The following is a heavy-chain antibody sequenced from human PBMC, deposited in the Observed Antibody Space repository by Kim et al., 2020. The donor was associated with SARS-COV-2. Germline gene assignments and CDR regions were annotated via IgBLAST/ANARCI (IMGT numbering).Heavy chain of an antibody. CDR2: ISSSGSTI. Sequence: GGSLRLSCAASGFTFSDYYMSWIRQAPGKGLEWVSYISSSGSTIYYADSVKGRFTISRDNAKNSLYLQMNSLRAEDTAVYYCARGRGGLDTMVRGVIKGYYYYGMDVWGQGTTVTVSS. D-gene: IGHD3-10*01. J-gene: IGHJ6*02. V-gene: IGHV3-11*04. CDR3: ARGRGGLDTMVRGVIKGYYYYGMDV. CDR1: GFTFSDYY.